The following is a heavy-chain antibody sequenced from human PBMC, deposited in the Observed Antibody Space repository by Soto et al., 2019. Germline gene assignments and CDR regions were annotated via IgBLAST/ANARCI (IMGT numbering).Heavy chain of an antibody. Sequence: GGSLRLSCAASGFTFSNYVMNWVRQAPGKGLEWVSTISGSGSSTFYADSVKGRSTISRDNSKNTLYLQLNSLGAEDTAVYYCARGPYTDSSEWFDPWGQGTLVTV. V-gene: IGHV3-23*01. J-gene: IGHJ5*02. CDR2: ISGSGSST. D-gene: IGHD2-2*02. CDR1: GFTFSNYV. CDR3: ARGPYTDSSEWFDP.